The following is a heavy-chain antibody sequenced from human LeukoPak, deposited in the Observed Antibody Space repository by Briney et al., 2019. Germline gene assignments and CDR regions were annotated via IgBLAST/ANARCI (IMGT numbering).Heavy chain of an antibody. CDR2: IYYSGST. CDR3: ARGARAVAVRSFIWFDP. J-gene: IGHJ5*02. Sequence: PSETLSLTCTVSGGSISSGGDYWSWIRQHPGKGLEWIGYIYYSGSTYCNPSLKSRVTISVDTSKNQFSLKLSSVTAADTAVYYCARGARAVAVRSFIWFDPWGQGTLVTVSS. CDR1: GGSISSGGDY. D-gene: IGHD6-19*01. V-gene: IGHV4-31*03.